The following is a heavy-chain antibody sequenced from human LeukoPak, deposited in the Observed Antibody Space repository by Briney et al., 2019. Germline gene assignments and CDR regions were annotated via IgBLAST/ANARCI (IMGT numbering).Heavy chain of an antibody. CDR2: IIPIFGTA. CDR1: GGTFSSYA. J-gene: IGHJ6*02. D-gene: IGHD4-17*01. Sequence: SVKVSCKASGGTFSSYAISWVRQAPGQGLEWMGGIIPIFGTANYAQKFQGRVTIAADESTSTAYMELSSLRSEDTAVYYCARALVTTEALDGMDVWGQGTTVTVSS. V-gene: IGHV1-69*13. CDR3: ARALVTTEALDGMDV.